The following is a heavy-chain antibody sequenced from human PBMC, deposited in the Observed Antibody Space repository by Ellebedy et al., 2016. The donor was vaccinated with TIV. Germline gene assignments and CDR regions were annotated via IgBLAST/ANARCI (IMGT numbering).Heavy chain of an antibody. CDR1: GFTVSRNY. J-gene: IGHJ4*02. CDR2: IFSGGDT. V-gene: IGHV3-53*01. CDR3: ASRTPHISR. D-gene: IGHD1-14*01. Sequence: GESLKISCTASGFTVSRNYMSWVRQAPGKGLESVSIIFSGGDTYYADSVKGRFAISRDSSKNTLYLQMVSLRADDTAVYYCASRTPHISRWGQGTLVTVSS.